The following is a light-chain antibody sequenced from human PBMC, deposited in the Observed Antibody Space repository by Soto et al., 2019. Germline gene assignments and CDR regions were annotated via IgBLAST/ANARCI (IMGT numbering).Light chain of an antibody. CDR3: NSYTSSTAYV. J-gene: IGLJ1*01. Sequence: LTQPASVSGSPGQSITISCTGTSSDVGCYNYVSWYQLHPGKAPKLIIYEVSNRPSGVSNRFSGSKSGNTASLTISGLQAEDEADYYCNSYTSSTAYVFGTGTKVTVL. CDR1: SSDVGCYNY. V-gene: IGLV2-14*01. CDR2: EVS.